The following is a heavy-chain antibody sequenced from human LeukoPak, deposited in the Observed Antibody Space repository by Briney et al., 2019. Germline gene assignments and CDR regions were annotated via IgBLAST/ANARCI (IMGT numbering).Heavy chain of an antibody. CDR2: INPNSGGT. J-gene: IGHJ4*02. V-gene: IGHV1-2*02. D-gene: IGHD5-18*01. CDR1: GYTFTGYY. Sequence: ASVKVSCKASGYTFTGYYMHCVRQAPGQGLEWMGWINPNSGGTNYAQKFQGRVTMTRDTSISTVYMELSRLRSDDTAVYYCARDLVPAANAWIQLWTFDYWGQGTLVTVSS. CDR3: ARDLVPAANAWIQLWTFDY.